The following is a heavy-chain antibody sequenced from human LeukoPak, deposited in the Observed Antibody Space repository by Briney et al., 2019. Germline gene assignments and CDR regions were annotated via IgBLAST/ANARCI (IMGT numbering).Heavy chain of an antibody. D-gene: IGHD3-10*01. J-gene: IGHJ4*02. Sequence: PSETLSLTCTVSGGSISSSSYYWGWIRQPPGKGLEWIGYIYYSGSTYYNPSLKSRVTISVDTSKNQFSLKLSSVTAADTAVYYCAFNYYGSGSQSGTFDYWGQGTLVTVSS. V-gene: IGHV4-30-4*08. CDR1: GGSISSSSYY. CDR2: IYYSGST. CDR3: AFNYYGSGSQSGTFDY.